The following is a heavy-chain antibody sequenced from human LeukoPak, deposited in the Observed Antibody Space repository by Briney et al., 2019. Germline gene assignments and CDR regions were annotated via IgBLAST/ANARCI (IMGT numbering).Heavy chain of an antibody. J-gene: IGHJ4*02. CDR3: ARSMTIAARDALDY. CDR2: IYYSGST. D-gene: IGHD4/OR15-4a*01. CDR1: GGSISSHY. V-gene: IGHV4-59*11. Sequence: PSETLSLTCTVSGGSISSHYWSWIRQPPGKGLEWIGYIYYSGSTNYNPSLKSRVTISVDTSKNQFSLKLSSVTAADTAVYYCARSMTIAARDALDYWGQGTLVTVSS.